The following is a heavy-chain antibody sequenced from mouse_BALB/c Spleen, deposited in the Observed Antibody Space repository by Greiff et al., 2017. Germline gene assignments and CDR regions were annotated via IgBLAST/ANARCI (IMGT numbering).Heavy chain of an antibody. Sequence: VQLQQSGAELVRSGASVKLSCTASGFNIKDYYMHWVKQRPEQGLEWIGWIDPENGDTEYAPKFQGKATMTADTSSNTAYLQLSSLTSEDTAVYYCNAGVLRHERYFDVWGAGTTVTVSS. CDR3: NAGVLRHERYFDV. D-gene: IGHD1-2*01. V-gene: IGHV14-4*02. CDR2: IDPENGDT. J-gene: IGHJ1*01. CDR1: GFNIKDYY.